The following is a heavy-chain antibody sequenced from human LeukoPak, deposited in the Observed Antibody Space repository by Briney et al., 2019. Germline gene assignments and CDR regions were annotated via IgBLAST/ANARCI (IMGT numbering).Heavy chain of an antibody. CDR2: IKRNGSEK. D-gene: IGHD1-26*01. CDR1: GFTFSIYW. Sequence: GGSLRLSCAASGFTFSIYWMSWVRQAPGKGLEWVANIKRNGSEKYYVDSVKGRFTISRDNAKNSLYLQMNSLRPEDTAVYYCARENSGSYYQFDCWGQGTLVTVSS. V-gene: IGHV3-7*01. J-gene: IGHJ4*02. CDR3: ARENSGSYYQFDC.